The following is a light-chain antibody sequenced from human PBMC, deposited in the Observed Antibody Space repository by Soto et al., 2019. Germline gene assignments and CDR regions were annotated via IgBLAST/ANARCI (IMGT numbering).Light chain of an antibody. CDR1: QSLQHNNGNTL. Sequence: VMTQSPLSLTVTPGEPASISCKSSQSLQHNNGNTLLDWYMQKPGQSPQLLIYLGSRRAPGAPDRVSGSGSGTDFTLRISTVEADDAVIYYCMQALQTPRTFGQGTKLEI. J-gene: IGKJ1*01. CDR3: MQALQTPRT. CDR2: LGS. V-gene: IGKV2-28*01.